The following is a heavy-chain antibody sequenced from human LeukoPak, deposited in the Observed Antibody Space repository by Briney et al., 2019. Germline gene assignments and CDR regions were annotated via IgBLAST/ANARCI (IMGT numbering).Heavy chain of an antibody. CDR1: GVIFNNYA. CDR2: ISYDGSNK. D-gene: IGHD5-12*01. J-gene: IGHJ5*02. Sequence: GGSLRLSCAASGVIFNNYAIHWVRQAPGKGLEWVAAISYDGSNKYYADSVQGRLTISRDNSKNTLYLQMNSLRAEDTAVYYCARDGLRFSFFDPWGQGTLVTVSS. CDR3: ARDGLRFSFFDP. V-gene: IGHV3-30-3*01.